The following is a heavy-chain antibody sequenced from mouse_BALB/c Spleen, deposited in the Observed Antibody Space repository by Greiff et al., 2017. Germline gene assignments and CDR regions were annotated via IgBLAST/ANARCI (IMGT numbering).Heavy chain of an antibody. CDR1: GFTFSSYG. CDR3: ARQGGNYPFDY. CDR2: ISSGGSYT. V-gene: IGHV5-6*01. D-gene: IGHD2-1*01. J-gene: IGHJ2*01. Sequence: EVMLVESGGDLVKPGGSLKLSCAASGFTFSSYGMSWVRQTPDKRLEWVATISSGGSYTYYPDSVKGRFTISRDNAKNTLYLQMSSLKSEDTAMYYCARQGGNYPFDYWGQGTTLTVSS.